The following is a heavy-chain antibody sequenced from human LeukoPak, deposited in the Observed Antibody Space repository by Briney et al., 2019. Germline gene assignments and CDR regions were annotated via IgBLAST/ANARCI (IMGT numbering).Heavy chain of an antibody. J-gene: IGHJ4*02. CDR1: GGSISSSSYY. CDR2: IYYSGST. Sequence: PSETLSLTCTVSGGSISSSSYYWGWIRQPPGKGLEWIGSIYYSGSTYYNPSLKSRVTISVDTSKNQFSLKLSSVTAADTAVYYCARHSGYYDSSGYYFDYWGQGTLVTVSS. V-gene: IGHV4-39*01. D-gene: IGHD3-22*01. CDR3: ARHSGYYDSSGYYFDY.